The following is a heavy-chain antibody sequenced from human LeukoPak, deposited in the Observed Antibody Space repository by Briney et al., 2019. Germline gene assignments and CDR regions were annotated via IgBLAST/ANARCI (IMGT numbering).Heavy chain of an antibody. D-gene: IGHD6-19*01. V-gene: IGHV4-4*02. CDR1: GGSISSSDW. CDR2: IYHSGST. Sequence: SGTLSLTCAVSGGSISSSDWWSWVRQPPGKGLEWIGEIYHSGSTNYNPSLKSRVTISVDTSKNQFSLKLSSVTAADTAVYYCARGAHSSGWLGDYWGQGTLVTVSS. CDR3: ARGAHSSGWLGDY. J-gene: IGHJ4*02.